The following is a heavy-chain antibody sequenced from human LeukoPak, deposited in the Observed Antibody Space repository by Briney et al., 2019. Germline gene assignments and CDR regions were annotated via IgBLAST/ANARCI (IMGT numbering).Heavy chain of an antibody. CDR3: ASGYSYGSFDY. V-gene: IGHV4-34*01. J-gene: IGHJ4*02. Sequence: SSETLSLTCTVYGGSFSGYYWSWIRQPPGKGLEWIGEINHSGSTNYNPSLKSRVTISVDTSKNQFSLKLSSVTAADTAVYYCASGYSYGSFDYWGQGTLVTVSS. CDR1: GGSFSGYY. D-gene: IGHD5-18*01. CDR2: INHSGST.